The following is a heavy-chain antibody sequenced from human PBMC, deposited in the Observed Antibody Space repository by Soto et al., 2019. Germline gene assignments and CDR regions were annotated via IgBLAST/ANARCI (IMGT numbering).Heavy chain of an antibody. J-gene: IGHJ6*03. Sequence: PGESLKISCQGSGYTFTTYWIGWVRQMPGKGLEWMGIIYPDDSDTRYSPSFQGQVTISADKSISTAYLQWSSLKASDTAMYYCARRGYGTTQRTYYYHMDVWGKGTTVTVSS. D-gene: IGHD1-7*01. CDR3: ARRGYGTTQRTYYYHMDV. CDR1: GYTFTTYW. CDR2: IYPDDSDT. V-gene: IGHV5-51*01.